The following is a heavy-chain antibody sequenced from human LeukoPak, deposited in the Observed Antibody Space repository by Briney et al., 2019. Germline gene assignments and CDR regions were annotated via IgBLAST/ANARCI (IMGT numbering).Heavy chain of an antibody. D-gene: IGHD6-13*01. J-gene: IGHJ5*02. V-gene: IGHV1-46*01. CDR1: GYIFTSYG. Sequence: GASVKVSCRASGYIFTSYGISWVRQAPGQGLEWMGIINPSGGSTSYAQKFQGRVTMTRDTSTSTVYMELSSLRSEDTAVYYCARETIAAAGPGGWFDPWGQGTLVTVSS. CDR3: ARETIAAAGPGGWFDP. CDR2: INPSGGST.